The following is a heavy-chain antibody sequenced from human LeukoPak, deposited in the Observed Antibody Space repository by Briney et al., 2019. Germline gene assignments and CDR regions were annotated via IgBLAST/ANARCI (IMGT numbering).Heavy chain of an antibody. CDR1: GGSISSYC. CDR2: IYYSGST. Sequence: PSQTLSLTCTVSGGSISSYCWSWIRQPPGKGLEWIGYIYYSGSTNYNPSLKSRVTISVDTSKNQFSLKLSSVTAADTAVYYCARVRYYYYMDVWGKGTTVTVSS. V-gene: IGHV4-59*01. CDR3: ARVRYYYYMDV. J-gene: IGHJ6*03.